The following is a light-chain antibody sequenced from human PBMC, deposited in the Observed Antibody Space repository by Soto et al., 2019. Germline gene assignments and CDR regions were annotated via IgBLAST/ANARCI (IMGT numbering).Light chain of an antibody. CDR1: QSVSSN. J-gene: IGKJ5*01. CDR2: TSA. V-gene: IGKV3-15*01. Sequence: EVVMTQSPATLPVSLGERATLSCRASQSVSSNVAWYQQKPGLAPRLLIHTSATRATGIPAKFSGRGSGTFFTLTISGLQSEDFATYECEQYDKWPPTTFGQGTRREI. CDR3: EQYDKWPPTT.